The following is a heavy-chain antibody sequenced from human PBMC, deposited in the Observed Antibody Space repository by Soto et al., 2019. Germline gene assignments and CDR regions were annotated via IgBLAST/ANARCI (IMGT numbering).Heavy chain of an antibody. Sequence: QVQLVQSGAEVKKPGASVRVSCKASGYTFNDYGISWVRQAPGQGLEWMGWIGPYDGVTNHAQTFQGRVTMTVDTSTTTADMELRSLRSDDTALYYCARYYCSVGSVYACWPFDLGGPGTLVPVTA. V-gene: IGHV1-18*01. CDR3: ARYYCSVGSVYACWPFDL. D-gene: IGHD2-15*01. CDR2: IGPYDGVT. J-gene: IGHJ2*01. CDR1: GYTFNDYG.